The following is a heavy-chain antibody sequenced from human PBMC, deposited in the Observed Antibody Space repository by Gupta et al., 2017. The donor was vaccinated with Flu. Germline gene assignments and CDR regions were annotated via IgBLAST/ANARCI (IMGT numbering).Heavy chain of an antibody. Sequence: SISSSSYYWGWIRQPPGKGLEWIGSIYYTGTTYYSPSLKSRLTISVDTSKNQFSLNLRSVTASDTAVYYCARETSGSSFFSWGPGSLVTVSS. V-gene: IGHV4-39*01. CDR3: ARETSGSSFFS. CDR1: SISSSSYY. D-gene: IGHD2-2*01. J-gene: IGHJ4*02. CDR2: IYYTGTT.